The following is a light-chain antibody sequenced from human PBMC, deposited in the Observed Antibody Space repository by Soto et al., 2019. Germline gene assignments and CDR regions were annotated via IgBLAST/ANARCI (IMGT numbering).Light chain of an antibody. CDR2: AAS. J-gene: IGKJ1*01. CDR3: QQYGTSPPWT. Sequence: EIVLTQSPGTLSLSPGERATLSCRASQSVTSNYLAWYQQKPGQAPRLLIYAASRGAPGIPDRFSASGSGTDFTLTISRLEPEDFAVYFCQQYGTSPPWTFGQGTKVDIK. CDR1: QSVTSNY. V-gene: IGKV3-20*01.